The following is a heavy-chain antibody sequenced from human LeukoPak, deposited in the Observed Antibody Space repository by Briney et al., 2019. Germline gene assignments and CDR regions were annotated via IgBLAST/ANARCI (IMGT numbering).Heavy chain of an antibody. V-gene: IGHV3-23*01. CDR1: GFTFSSYA. CDR2: ISGSGGST. Sequence: GGSLRLSCAASGFTFSSYAMSWVRQAPGKGLEWVSAISGSGGSTYYADSVKGRFTISRDNSKNTLYLQMNSLRAEDTAVYYCAKSLTFGGVIVVYYFDYWGQGTLVTVSS. J-gene: IGHJ4*02. D-gene: IGHD3-16*02. CDR3: AKSLTFGGVIVVYYFDY.